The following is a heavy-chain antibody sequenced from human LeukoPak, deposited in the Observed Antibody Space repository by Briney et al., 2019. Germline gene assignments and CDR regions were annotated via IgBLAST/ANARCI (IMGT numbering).Heavy chain of an antibody. V-gene: IGHV5-51*01. J-gene: IGHJ3*02. CDR3: ARRPSSGYYGDAFDI. D-gene: IGHD3-22*01. CDR1: GYSFTSYW. CDR2: IYPGDSDT. Sequence: GESLKISCTGSGYSFTSYWIGWVRPMPGKGQEWMGIIYPGDSDTRYSPSFHGQVTISADKSISIAYLQWSSLKASDTAMYYCARRPSSGYYGDAFDIWGQGTMVTVSS.